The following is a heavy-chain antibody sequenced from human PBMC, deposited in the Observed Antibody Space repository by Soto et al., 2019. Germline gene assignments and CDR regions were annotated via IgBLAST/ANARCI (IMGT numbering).Heavy chain of an antibody. Sequence: SETLSLTCTVSGGSISSYYWSWIRQPPGKGLEWIGCIYYSGSTNYNPSLKSRVTISVDTSKNQFSLKLSSVTAVDTAVYYCARVARSGSSGYPTNKYWYFDLWGRGTLVTVSS. CDR3: ARVARSGSSGYPTNKYWYFDL. CDR1: GGSISSYY. CDR2: IYYSGST. D-gene: IGHD3-22*01. V-gene: IGHV4-59*01. J-gene: IGHJ2*01.